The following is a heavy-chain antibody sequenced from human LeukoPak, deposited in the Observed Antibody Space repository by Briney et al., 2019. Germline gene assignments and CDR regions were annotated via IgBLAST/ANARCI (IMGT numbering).Heavy chain of an antibody. J-gene: IGHJ4*02. CDR3: ARELVAASHFFDY. CDR2: IYTSGNT. Sequence: PSQTLSLTCTVSGGSISGGSYCWSWIRQPAGKGLEWIGRIYTSGNTNYNPSLKSRVTISVDTSTNQFSLKLSSVTATDTAVYYCARELVAASHFFDYWGQGTLVTVSS. CDR1: GGSISGGSYC. V-gene: IGHV4-61*02. D-gene: IGHD2-15*01.